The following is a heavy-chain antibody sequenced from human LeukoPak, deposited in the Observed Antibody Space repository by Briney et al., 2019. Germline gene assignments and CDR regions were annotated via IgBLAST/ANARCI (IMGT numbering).Heavy chain of an antibody. V-gene: IGHV3-21*01. CDR3: ARDLEYYDSSGFDY. Sequence: GGSRRLSCATSGFTYSSYSMNWVRQAPGKGLEWVSCISSSSSYIYYTDSVKGRFTISRDNAKNSLTLQMNSLRAEDTAVYYCARDLEYYDSSGFDYWGQGTLVTVSS. J-gene: IGHJ4*02. CDR1: GFTYSSYS. CDR2: ISSSSSYI. D-gene: IGHD3-22*01.